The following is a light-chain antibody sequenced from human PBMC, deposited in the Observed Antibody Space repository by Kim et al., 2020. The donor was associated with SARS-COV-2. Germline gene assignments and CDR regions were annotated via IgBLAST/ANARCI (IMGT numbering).Light chain of an antibody. V-gene: IGLV1-47*01. J-gene: IGLJ3*02. CDR2: RNS. Sequence: GQMFTIASSGSSDNIGSNFVSWHQLLPGTAPNLLIYRNSQRPSGVPDRFSGSKSGTSASLAISGLRSEDEADYYCAAWDDSLSAWVLGGGTQLTVL. CDR1: SDNIGSNF. CDR3: AAWDDSLSAWV.